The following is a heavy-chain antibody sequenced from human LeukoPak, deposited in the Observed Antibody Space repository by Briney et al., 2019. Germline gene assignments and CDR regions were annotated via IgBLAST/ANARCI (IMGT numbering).Heavy chain of an antibody. CDR2: IKYDGSEK. Sequence: GGSLRLSCAVSGITFSDRWMTWVRQAPGKGLEWVANIKYDGSEKYYVESVKGRFTISRDNAKNSLFLQMNSLRVEDTAVYYCARDVNDGYFDYWGQGTLVTVSS. D-gene: IGHD5/OR15-5a*01. V-gene: IGHV3-7*01. J-gene: IGHJ4*02. CDR3: ARDVNDGYFDY. CDR1: GITFSDRW.